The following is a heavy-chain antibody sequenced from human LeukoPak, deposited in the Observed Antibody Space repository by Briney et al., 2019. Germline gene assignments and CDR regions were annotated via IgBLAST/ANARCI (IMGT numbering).Heavy chain of an antibody. CDR1: GGTFSSYA. D-gene: IGHD1-26*01. V-gene: IGHV1-69*13. CDR3: ARARRFIVGVRSYYYYGMDV. CDR2: IIPIFGTA. Sequence: SVKVSCKASGGTFSSYAISWVRQAPGQGLEWMGGIIPIFGTANYAQKFQGRVTITADETTSTAYMELSSLRSEDTAVYYCARARRFIVGVRSYYYYGMDVWGQGTTVTVSS. J-gene: IGHJ6*02.